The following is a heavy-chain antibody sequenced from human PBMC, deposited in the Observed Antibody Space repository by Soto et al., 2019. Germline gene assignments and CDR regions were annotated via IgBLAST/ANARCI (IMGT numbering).Heavy chain of an antibody. J-gene: IGHJ6*02. CDR2: IRSKAYGGTT. Sequence: GGSLRLSCTASGFTFGDYAMSWFRQAPGKGLEWVGFIRSKAYGGTTEYAASVKGRFTISRDDSKSIAYLQMNSLKTEDTAVYYCTRSITMTVLAGDYGMDVWGQGTRVTVSS. CDR3: TRSITMTVLAGDYGMDV. V-gene: IGHV3-49*03. D-gene: IGHD3-22*01. CDR1: GFTFGDYA.